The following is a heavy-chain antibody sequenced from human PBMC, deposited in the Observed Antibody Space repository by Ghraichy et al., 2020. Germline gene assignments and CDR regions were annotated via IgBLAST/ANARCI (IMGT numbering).Heavy chain of an antibody. Sequence: SETLSLTCAISGDTVSSNTVTWNWISQSPSRGLEWLGRKYYRSKWYNDYAVSLKSRISINPDTSKNQFSLQLNSVTPGDTAVYYCARSGVFDGMDVWGQGTTVTVSS. D-gene: IGHD3-16*01. V-gene: IGHV6-1*01. CDR1: GDTVSSNTVT. CDR2: KYYRSKWYN. CDR3: ARSGVFDGMDV. J-gene: IGHJ6*02.